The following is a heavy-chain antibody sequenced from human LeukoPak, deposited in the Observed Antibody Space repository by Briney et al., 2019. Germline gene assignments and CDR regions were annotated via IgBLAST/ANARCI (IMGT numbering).Heavy chain of an antibody. CDR2: IYPGDSDT. V-gene: IGHV5-51*01. J-gene: IGHJ3*02. CDR1: GYSFTSYW. CDR3: ARRLGDGRITMIRLDAFDI. Sequence: GESLKISCKGSGYSFTSYWIGWVRQMPGKGLEWMGIIYPGDSDTRYSPSFQGQVTISGDKSISTAYLQWSSLKASDTAMYYCARRLGDGRITMIRLDAFDIWGQRTVVTVSS. D-gene: IGHD3-10*01.